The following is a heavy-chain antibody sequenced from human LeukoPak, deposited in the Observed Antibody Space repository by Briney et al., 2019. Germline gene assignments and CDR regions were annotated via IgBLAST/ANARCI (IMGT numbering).Heavy chain of an antibody. CDR1: GGSISSSNYY. V-gene: IGHV4-30-4*01. J-gene: IGHJ4*02. D-gene: IGHD3-22*01. CDR3: ARPRSGYPGLFDY. CDR2: IYYSGST. Sequence: SETLSLTCTVSGGSISSSNYYWSWIRQPPGKGLEWIGYIYYSGSTYYNPSLKSRVTISVDTSKNQFSLMLSSVTAADTAAYYCARPRSGYPGLFDYWGQGTLVTVSS.